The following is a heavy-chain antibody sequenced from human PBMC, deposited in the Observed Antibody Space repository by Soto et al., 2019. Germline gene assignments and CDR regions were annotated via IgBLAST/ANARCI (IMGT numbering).Heavy chain of an antibody. D-gene: IGHD4-17*01. J-gene: IGHJ5*02. Sequence: QVQLQESGPGLVKPSETLSLTCTVSGGSISSYYWSWIRQPPGKVLEWIGYIYYSGSTNYNPSLKSRVTISVDTSKNQFSLKLSSVTAADTAVYYCARETVTTFGWFDPWGQGTLVTVSS. CDR3: ARETVTTFGWFDP. CDR2: IYYSGST. CDR1: GGSISSYY. V-gene: IGHV4-59*01.